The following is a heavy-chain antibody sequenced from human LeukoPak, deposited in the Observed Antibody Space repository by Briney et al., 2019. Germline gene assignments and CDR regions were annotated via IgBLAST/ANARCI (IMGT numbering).Heavy chain of an antibody. J-gene: IGHJ4*02. CDR1: GGSFSGYY. CDR3: ARGDWVVGWGY. Sequence: SETLSLTCAVYGGSFSGYYWSWIRQPPGKGLEWIGEINHRGRTKYNPSLKSRVTISVDTSKNQFSLKLSSVTAADTAVYYCARGDWVVGWGYWGQGTRVTVPS. V-gene: IGHV4-34*01. CDR2: INHRGRT. D-gene: IGHD2-15*01.